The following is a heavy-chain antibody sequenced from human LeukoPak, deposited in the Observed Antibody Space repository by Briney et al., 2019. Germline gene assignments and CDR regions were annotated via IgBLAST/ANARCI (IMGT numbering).Heavy chain of an antibody. D-gene: IGHD4-17*01. CDR3: ARDGTVTAGPFDP. CDR2: ITSSGSYI. Sequence: GGSLRLSCAASGFIFSTYNMNWVRQAPGKGLEWVSSITSSGSYIYYADSVKGRFTISRDNAKNSLYLQMNSLRAEDTAVYYCARDGTVTAGPFDPWGGGTLVTVSS. V-gene: IGHV3-21*01. CDR1: GFIFSTYN. J-gene: IGHJ5*02.